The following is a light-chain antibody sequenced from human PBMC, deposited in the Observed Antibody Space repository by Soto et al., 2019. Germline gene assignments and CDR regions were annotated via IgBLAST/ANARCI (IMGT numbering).Light chain of an antibody. Sequence: DIQMTQSPSTLSASVGDRVTITCRASQSISRWLAWYLQRPGKAPKLLIYDASSLESGVPSRFSGSGSGTEFTLTISSLQPDDFATYCCQQYNSNSKYTFGQGTKLEIK. CDR3: QQYNSNSKYT. J-gene: IGKJ2*01. V-gene: IGKV1-5*01. CDR1: QSISRW. CDR2: DAS.